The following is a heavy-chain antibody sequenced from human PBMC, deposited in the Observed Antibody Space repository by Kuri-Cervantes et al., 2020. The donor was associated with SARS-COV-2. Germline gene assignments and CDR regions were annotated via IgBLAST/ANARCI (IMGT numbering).Heavy chain of an antibody. CDR1: GFTFSSYS. Sequence: GESLKISCAASGFTFSSYSMNWVRQAPGKGLEWVSSISSSSSYIYYADSVKGRFTISRDNAKNSLYLQMNSLRAEDTAVHYCARDIEPYLSIAVAGPVDWFDPWGQGTLVTVSS. CDR2: ISSSSSYI. V-gene: IGHV3-21*01. D-gene: IGHD6-19*01. CDR3: ARDIEPYLSIAVAGPVDWFDP. J-gene: IGHJ5*02.